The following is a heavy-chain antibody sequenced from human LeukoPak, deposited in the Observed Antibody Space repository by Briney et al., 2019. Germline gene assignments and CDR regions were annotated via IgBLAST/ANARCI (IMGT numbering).Heavy chain of an antibody. D-gene: IGHD3-9*01. CDR3: ARAGSHYDILTGYPVYYYGMDV. V-gene: IGHV4-34*01. CDR2: INHSGST. CDR1: GGSFSGYY. J-gene: IGHJ6*02. Sequence: SETLSLTCAVYGGSFSGYYWSWIRQPPGKGLEWIGEINHSGSTNYNPSLKSRVTISVDTSKNQFSLKLSSVTAADTAVYYCARAGSHYDILTGYPVYYYGMDVWGQGTTVTVSS.